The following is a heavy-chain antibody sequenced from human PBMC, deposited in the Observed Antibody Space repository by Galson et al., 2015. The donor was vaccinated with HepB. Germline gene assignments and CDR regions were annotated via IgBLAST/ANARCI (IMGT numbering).Heavy chain of an antibody. V-gene: IGHV3-30-3*01. J-gene: IGHJ4*02. CDR1: GFTFSSYA. CDR3: ARDIGWEYQLLYGPFDY. CDR2: ISYDGSNK. Sequence: SLRLSCAASGFTFSSYAMHWVRQAPGKGLEWVAVISYDGSNKYYADSVKGRFTISRDNSKNTLYLQMNSLRAEDTAVYYCARDIGWEYQLLYGPFDYWGQGTLVTVSS. D-gene: IGHD2-2*02.